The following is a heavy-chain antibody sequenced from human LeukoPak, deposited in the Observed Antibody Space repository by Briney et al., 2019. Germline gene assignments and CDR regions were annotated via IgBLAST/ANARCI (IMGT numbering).Heavy chain of an antibody. D-gene: IGHD5-12*01. CDR3: ARVVATP. J-gene: IGHJ5*02. Sequence: HPGGSLRLSCAASGFTVSSSWMSWVRQAPGKGLEWVANIKQDGSEKYYVDSVKGRFTISRDNGKNSLYLQMNSLRAEDTAVYYCARVVATPWGQGTLVTVSS. CDR1: GFTVSSSW. CDR2: IKQDGSEK. V-gene: IGHV3-7*01.